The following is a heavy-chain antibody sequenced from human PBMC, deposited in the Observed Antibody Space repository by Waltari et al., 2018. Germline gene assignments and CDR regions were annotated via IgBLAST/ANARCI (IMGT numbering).Heavy chain of an antibody. D-gene: IGHD1-26*01. Sequence: QVQLQESGPGLVKPSETLSLTCTVSGGSISSYYWSWIRQPPGKGLEWIGYIHYSGSTNYNPSRKSRVTISVDTAKNQFSLKLSSVTAADTAVYYCARGEWELLGLYFDDWGQGTLVTVSS. J-gene: IGHJ4*02. CDR2: IHYSGST. CDR3: ARGEWELLGLYFDD. CDR1: GGSISSYY. V-gene: IGHV4-59*01.